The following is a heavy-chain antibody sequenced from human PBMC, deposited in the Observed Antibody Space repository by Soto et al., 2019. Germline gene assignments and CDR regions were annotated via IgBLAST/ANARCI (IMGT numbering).Heavy chain of an antibody. J-gene: IGHJ6*02. D-gene: IGHD2-2*01. Sequence: QVQLQESGPGLVKPSQTLSLTCTVSGGSISSGGYYWSWIRQHPGKGLEWIGYIDYSGSTYYNPSLKSRVTISVDTSKNQFSLKLSSVTAADTAVYYCAREGVGYCSSTSCYGMDVWGQGTTVTVSS. CDR2: IDYSGST. V-gene: IGHV4-31*03. CDR1: GGSISSGGYY. CDR3: AREGVGYCSSTSCYGMDV.